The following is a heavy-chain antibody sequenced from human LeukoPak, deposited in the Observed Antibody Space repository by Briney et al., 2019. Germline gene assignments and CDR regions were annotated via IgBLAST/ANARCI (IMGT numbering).Heavy chain of an antibody. CDR3: AGDRRSAHYYDSSGFYFDY. CDR1: GYTFTSYG. V-gene: IGHV1-18*01. CDR2: ISAYNGNT. D-gene: IGHD3-22*01. Sequence: GASLKVSCKASGYTFTSYGISWVRQAPGQGLEWMGWISAYNGNTNYAQKLQGRVTMTTDTSTSTAYMELRSLRSDDTAVYYCAGDRRSAHYYDSSGFYFDYWGQGTLVTVSS. J-gene: IGHJ4*02.